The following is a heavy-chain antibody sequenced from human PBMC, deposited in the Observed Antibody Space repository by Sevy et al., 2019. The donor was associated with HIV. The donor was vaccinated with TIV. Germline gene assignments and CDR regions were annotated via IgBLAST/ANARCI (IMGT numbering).Heavy chain of an antibody. J-gene: IGHJ4*02. CDR1: GFTFSSYW. Sequence: GGSLRLSCAASGFTFSSYWMHWVRQAPGKGLVWVSHINSDGSKTGYADSVKGRFTISRDNAKNTQYLQMNSLRAEDTAVYYCARDKSATAVDYWGQGTLVTVSS. CDR3: ARDKSATAVDY. D-gene: IGHD6-25*01. CDR2: INSDGSKT. V-gene: IGHV3-74*01.